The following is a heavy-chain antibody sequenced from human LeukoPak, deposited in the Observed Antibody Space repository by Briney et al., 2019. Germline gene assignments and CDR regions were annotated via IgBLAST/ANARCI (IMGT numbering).Heavy chain of an antibody. CDR1: GYSFTSYW. Sequence: SGESLKISCKGSGYSFTSYWIGGVRQMPGKGLEWMGLIYPGDSDTRYRPSFQGQVTISADKSISTAYLQWSSLKASDTAMYYCARQPMGAFDIWGQGTMVTVSS. CDR3: ARQPMGAFDI. J-gene: IGHJ3*02. V-gene: IGHV5-51*01. CDR2: IYPGDSDT.